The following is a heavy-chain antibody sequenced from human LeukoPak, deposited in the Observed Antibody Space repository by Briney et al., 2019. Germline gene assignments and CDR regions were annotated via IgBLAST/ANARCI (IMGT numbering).Heavy chain of an antibody. D-gene: IGHD3-10*01. CDR2: ISSSGTTI. V-gene: IGHV3-48*03. J-gene: IGHJ6*04. CDR3: AELGITRTGGF. CDR1: GFTVSSNY. Sequence: GGSLRLSCAASGFTVSSNYMNWVRQAPGKGLEWVSYISSSGTTIYYADSVKGRFTICRDNTKTSLSLKMNSLRAEDMAVYYCAELGITRTGGFGVKGTTVTIPS.